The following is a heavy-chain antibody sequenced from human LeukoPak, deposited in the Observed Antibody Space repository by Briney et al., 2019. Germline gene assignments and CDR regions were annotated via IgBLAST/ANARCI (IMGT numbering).Heavy chain of an antibody. CDR3: ARLPKALYDFWSGYDY. J-gene: IGHJ4*02. CDR2: INAGNGNT. Sequence: GASVKVSCKASGYTFTSYAMHWVRQAPGQRLEWMGWINAGNGNTKYSQKFQGRVTITRDTSASTAYMELSSLRSEDTAVYYCARLPKALYDFWSGYDYWGQGTLVTVSS. D-gene: IGHD3-3*01. V-gene: IGHV1-3*01. CDR1: GYTFTSYA.